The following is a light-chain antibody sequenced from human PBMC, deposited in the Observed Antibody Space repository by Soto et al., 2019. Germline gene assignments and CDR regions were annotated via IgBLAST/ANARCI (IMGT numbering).Light chain of an antibody. CDR3: SSYSGTNYQYV. CDR1: SSDVGGYNY. CDR2: EVS. J-gene: IGLJ1*01. V-gene: IGLV2-8*01. Sequence: ALTQPPSASGSFGQSVTISCTGTSSDVGGYNYVSWYQQHPGKAPKLMIYEVSERPSGVPDRFSGSKSGNTASLTVSGLQADDEADYYCSSYSGTNYQYVFGTGTKVTVL.